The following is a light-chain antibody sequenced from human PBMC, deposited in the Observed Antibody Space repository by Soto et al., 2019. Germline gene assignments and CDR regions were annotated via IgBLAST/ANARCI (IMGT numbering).Light chain of an antibody. CDR3: QQYNSTVS. V-gene: IGKV1-5*03. J-gene: IGKJ4*01. CDR1: QSIGNW. CDR2: KAS. Sequence: DLQMTQSPSTLSASVGDRVTITCRASQSIGNWLAWYQQKPGKAPNLLIYKASTLKSGVPSWFSGSGSGTEFTLTISSLQPDDFATYYCQQYNSTVSFGGGSKVEIK.